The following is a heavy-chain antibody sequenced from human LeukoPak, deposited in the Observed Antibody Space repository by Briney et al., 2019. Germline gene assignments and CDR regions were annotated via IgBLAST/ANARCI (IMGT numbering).Heavy chain of an antibody. Sequence: GGSLRLSCAASGFIFNSYAMNWVRQAPGKGLEWVSSISGSGGSAYFADSVKGRFTISRDNSNNTLYLQMNNLRVEDTAVYYCARRPDYWGQGALVAVSS. CDR1: GFIFNSYA. D-gene: IGHD6-6*01. V-gene: IGHV3-23*01. CDR2: ISGSGGSA. J-gene: IGHJ4*02. CDR3: ARRPDY.